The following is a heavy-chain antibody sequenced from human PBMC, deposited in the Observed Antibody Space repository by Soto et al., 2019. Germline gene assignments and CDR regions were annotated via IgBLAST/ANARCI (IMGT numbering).Heavy chain of an antibody. CDR3: ARVKREYSGLLPRGIGAGFDY. Sequence: SETLSLTCAVYGGSFSGYYWSWIRQPPGKGLEWIGEINHSGSTNYNPSLKSRVTISVDTSKNQFSLKLSSVTAADTAVYYCARVKREYSGLLPRGIGAGFDYWGQGTLVTVSS. CDR1: GGSFSGYY. J-gene: IGHJ4*02. V-gene: IGHV4-34*01. D-gene: IGHD5-12*01. CDR2: INHSGST.